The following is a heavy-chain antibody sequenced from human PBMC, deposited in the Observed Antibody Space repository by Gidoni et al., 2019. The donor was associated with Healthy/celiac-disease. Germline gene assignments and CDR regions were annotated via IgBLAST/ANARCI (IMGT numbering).Heavy chain of an antibody. CDR2: IYYSGST. J-gene: IGHJ4*02. CDR1: GGSISSSSYY. CDR3: ARRSGGKGGHVDY. V-gene: IGHV4-39*01. D-gene: IGHD2-15*01. Sequence: QLQLQESGPGLVKPSETLSLTCTVSGGSISSSSYYWGWIRQPPGKGLEWIGSIYYSGSTYYNPSLKSRVTISVDTSKNQFSLKLSSVTAADTAVYYCARRSGGKGGHVDYWGQGTLVTVSS.